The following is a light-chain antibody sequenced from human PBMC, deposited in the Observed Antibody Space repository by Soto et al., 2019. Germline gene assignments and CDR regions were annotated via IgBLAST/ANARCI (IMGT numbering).Light chain of an antibody. CDR3: QQYNSYWT. CDR2: DAS. Sequence: DIQMTQSPSTLSASVGDRVTITCRASQSISSWLAWYQQKPGKAPKLLIYDASSLESGVPSRFSGSGSGTEFTLTISSLQPDGFATYYCQQYNSYWTFG. J-gene: IGKJ1*01. CDR1: QSISSW. V-gene: IGKV1-5*01.